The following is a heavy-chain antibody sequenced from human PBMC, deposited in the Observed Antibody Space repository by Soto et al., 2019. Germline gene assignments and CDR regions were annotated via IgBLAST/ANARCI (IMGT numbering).Heavy chain of an antibody. CDR3: AKERYSDGSGCFDC. J-gene: IGHJ4*02. D-gene: IGHD3-22*01. Sequence: QAGGSLRLSCAASGFTFSSYAVSWLRQAPGKGLEWVSTISGSGGSTYYADSVKGRFTISRDNSKNTLYLQMNSLRAEDTAVYYCAKERYSDGSGCFDCWGQGTLVTVSS. CDR1: GFTFSSYA. CDR2: ISGSGGST. V-gene: IGHV3-23*01.